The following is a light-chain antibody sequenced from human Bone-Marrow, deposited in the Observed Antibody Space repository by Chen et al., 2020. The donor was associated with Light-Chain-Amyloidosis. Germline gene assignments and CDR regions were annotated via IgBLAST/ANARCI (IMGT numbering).Light chain of an antibody. V-gene: IGKV3-20*01. CDR2: GSS. Sequence: EIVLTQSPGTLSLSPGEGANLSCRASQTISSNYLTWYQQKFGQAPRLLIYGSSSRATGIPDRFTGSGSGTDFTLTINRLEPEDFAMYYCQQYGTSPLTFGGGTKVKI. CDR3: QQYGTSPLT. CDR1: QTISSNY. J-gene: IGKJ4*01.